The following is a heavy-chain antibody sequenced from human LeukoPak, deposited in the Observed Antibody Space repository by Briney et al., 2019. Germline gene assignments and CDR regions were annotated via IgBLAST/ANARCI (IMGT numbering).Heavy chain of an antibody. J-gene: IGHJ5*01. D-gene: IGHD4-11*01. CDR3: AKEGAYSIVTYDS. CDR2: IKQDGSEK. V-gene: IGHV3-7*01. CDR1: GFTFSDYW. Sequence: PGGSLRLSCAASGFTFSDYWMNWLRQAPGKGLEWVANIKQDGSEKYYVDSVKGRFTISRDNAKNSLYLQMNSLRAEDTAVYYCAKEGAYSIVTYDSWGQGTLVTVSS.